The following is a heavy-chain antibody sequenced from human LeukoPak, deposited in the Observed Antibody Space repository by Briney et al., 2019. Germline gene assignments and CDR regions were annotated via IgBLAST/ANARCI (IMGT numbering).Heavy chain of an antibody. D-gene: IGHD3-16*02. CDR1: GYTFTGYS. CDR3: ARVLRLGELSSSLGG. Sequence: ASVNVSCKASGYTFTGYSMHWVRQAPGQGLEWMGWINPHSGGTNYAQKFQGRVTVTWDTSISTAYMELSSLRSDDTAVYYCARVLRLGELSSSLGGWGQGTLVTVSS. CDR2: INPHSGGT. V-gene: IGHV1-2*02. J-gene: IGHJ4*02.